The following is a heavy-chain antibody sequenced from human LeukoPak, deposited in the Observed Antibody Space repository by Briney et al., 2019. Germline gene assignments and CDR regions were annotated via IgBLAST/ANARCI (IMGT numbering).Heavy chain of an antibody. CDR1: GGSISSGGY. CDR3: TRHGSYSHGF. V-gene: IGHV4-4*02. CDR2: IYISGST. D-gene: IGHD3-10*01. J-gene: IGHJ4*02. Sequence: PSETLSLTCAVSGGSISSGGYWSWVRQPPGKGLEWIGQIYISGSTDYNPSLDSRVTMSLDKSRNQLSLRLKSMTAADTAVYYCTRHGSYSHGFWGQGALVTVAS.